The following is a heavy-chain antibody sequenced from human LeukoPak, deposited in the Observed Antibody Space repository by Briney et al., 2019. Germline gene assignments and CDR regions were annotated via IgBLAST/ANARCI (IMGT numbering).Heavy chain of an antibody. D-gene: IGHD1-1*01. CDR1: GFTFRSHA. J-gene: IGHJ3*02. V-gene: IGHV3-23*01. Sequence: GGSLRLSCGASGFTFRSHAMNWVRQAPGKGLEWVSAITGSGAGGTDYADSVKARFTISRDNSKNTVYLEMNSLRAEDTAVYYCAKSQQLELFFGPDAFDIWGQGTMVTVSS. CDR2: ITGSGAGGT. CDR3: AKSQQLELFFGPDAFDI.